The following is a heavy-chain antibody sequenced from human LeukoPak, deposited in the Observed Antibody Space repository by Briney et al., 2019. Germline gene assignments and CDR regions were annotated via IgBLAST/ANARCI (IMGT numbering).Heavy chain of an antibody. Sequence: ASVKVSCKASGGTFSSYAISWVRQAPGQGLEWMGGIIPIFGTANYAQKFQGRVTITADESTSTAYMEMSSLRSEETAVYYCVGGDYEPDYYYYYGMDVWGQGTTVTVSS. J-gene: IGHJ6*02. CDR1: GGTFSSYA. V-gene: IGHV1-69*13. CDR2: IIPIFGTA. D-gene: IGHD4-17*01. CDR3: VGGDYEPDYYYYYGMDV.